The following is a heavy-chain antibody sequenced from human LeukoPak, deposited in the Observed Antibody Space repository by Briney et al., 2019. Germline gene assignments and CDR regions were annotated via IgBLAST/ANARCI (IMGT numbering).Heavy chain of an antibody. J-gene: IGHJ6*02. Sequence: GGSLRLSCAASGFTFSSYWMQWVRQAPGKGLVWVSRINSDGSSTSYADSVKGRFTISRDNAKNTLYLQMNSLRAEDTAVYYCARWDFGEWLHNYYYGMDVWGQGTTVTVSS. CDR2: INSDGSST. D-gene: IGHD5-12*01. CDR1: GFTFSSYW. CDR3: ARWDFGEWLHNYYYGMDV. V-gene: IGHV3-74*01.